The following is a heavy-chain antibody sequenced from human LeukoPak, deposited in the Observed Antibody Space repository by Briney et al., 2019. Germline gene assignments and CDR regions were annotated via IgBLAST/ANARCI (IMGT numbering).Heavy chain of an antibody. Sequence: XSXAXXXFTXXSYAMHWVRQAPGKGLEWVAVISYDGSNKYYADSVKGRFTISRDNSKNTLYLQMNSLRAEDTAVYYCAREYGGYVNYFDYWGQGTLVTVSS. CDR2: ISYDGSNK. J-gene: IGHJ4*02. CDR1: XFTXXSYA. V-gene: IGHV3-30-3*01. D-gene: IGHD5-12*01. CDR3: AREYGGYVNYFDY.